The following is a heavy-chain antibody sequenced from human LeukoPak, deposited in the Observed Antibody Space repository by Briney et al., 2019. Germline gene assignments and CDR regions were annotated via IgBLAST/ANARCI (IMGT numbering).Heavy chain of an antibody. J-gene: IGHJ4*02. D-gene: IGHD5-18*01. CDR3: ARDHNYGSDY. V-gene: IGHV3-7*03. CDR2: IKEDGSEK. Sequence: GGSLRLSCAASGFTFSNYGMNWVRQAPGKGLEWVANIKEDGSEKYYVDSVKGRFTISRDSAKNPLYLQMNSLRVEDTAVYYCARDHNYGSDYWGQGTLVTVSS. CDR1: GFTFSNYG.